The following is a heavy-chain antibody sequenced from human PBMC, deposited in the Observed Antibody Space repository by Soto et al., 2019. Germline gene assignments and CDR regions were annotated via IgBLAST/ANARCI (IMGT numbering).Heavy chain of an antibody. CDR1: GYTFTSYG. V-gene: IGHV1-18*01. D-gene: IGHD6-19*01. J-gene: IGHJ1*01. Sequence: QVQLVQSGAEVKKPGASVKVSCKASGYTFTSYGISWVRQAPGQGLEWMGWISAYNGNTNYAQKLQGRVTMTTDTPTSTAYMGMRRLRSDDTAVYYCASGSRETLWLWVWGQGTLVTVSS. CDR2: ISAYNGNT. CDR3: ASGSRETLWLWV.